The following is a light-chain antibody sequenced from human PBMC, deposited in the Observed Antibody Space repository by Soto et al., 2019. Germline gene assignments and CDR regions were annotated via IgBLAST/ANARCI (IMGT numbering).Light chain of an antibody. V-gene: IGKV2-28*01. Sequence: DVVITQNKISLPVTPGEPASISCRSSRNLMHSNGYNYLDWYLQKPGQSPQLLIYLGSNRASGVPDRFSGSGSGTDFTLKISRVEAEDVGVYYCMQALQTPTFGQGTKVDI. CDR3: MQALQTPT. J-gene: IGKJ1*01. CDR1: RNLMHSNGYNY. CDR2: LGS.